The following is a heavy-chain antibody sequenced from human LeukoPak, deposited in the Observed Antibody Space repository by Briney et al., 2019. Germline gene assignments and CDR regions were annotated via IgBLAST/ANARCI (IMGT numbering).Heavy chain of an antibody. D-gene: IGHD3-10*01. CDR1: GFTFSSNA. V-gene: IGHV3-30*02. CDR3: AKDWYYYGSGASPYYFDY. CDR2: IRYDGSNK. Sequence: GGSLRLSCAASGFTFSSNAMSWVRQAPGKGLEWVAFIRYDGSNKYYADSVKGRFTISRDNSKNTLYLQMNSLRAEDTAVYYCAKDWYYYGSGASPYYFDYWGQGTLVTVSS. J-gene: IGHJ4*02.